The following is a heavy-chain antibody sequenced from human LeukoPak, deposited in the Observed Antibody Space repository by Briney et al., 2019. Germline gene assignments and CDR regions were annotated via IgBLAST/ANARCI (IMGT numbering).Heavy chain of an antibody. V-gene: IGHV1-69*13. Sequence: ASVKVSCKASGGTFSSYAISWVRQAPGQGLEWMGGIIPIFGTANYAQKFQGRVTITADESTSTAYMELSSLRSDDTAVYYCARERIAVAGDAFDIWGQGTMVTVSS. CDR3: ARERIAVAGDAFDI. D-gene: IGHD6-19*01. CDR2: IIPIFGTA. J-gene: IGHJ3*02. CDR1: GGTFSSYA.